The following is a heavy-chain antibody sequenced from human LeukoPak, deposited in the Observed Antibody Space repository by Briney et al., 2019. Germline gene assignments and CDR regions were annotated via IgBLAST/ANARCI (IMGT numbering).Heavy chain of an antibody. Sequence: ETLSLTCAVYGGSFSGYYWSWVRQAPGKGLEWVANIKQDGSEKYYVDSVKGRFTISRDNAKNSLYLQMNSLRAEDTAVYYCARGRKAVAGSAFDIWGQGTMVTVSS. J-gene: IGHJ3*02. V-gene: IGHV3-7*01. CDR1: GGSFSGYY. CDR2: IKQDGSEK. D-gene: IGHD6-19*01. CDR3: ARGRKAVAGSAFDI.